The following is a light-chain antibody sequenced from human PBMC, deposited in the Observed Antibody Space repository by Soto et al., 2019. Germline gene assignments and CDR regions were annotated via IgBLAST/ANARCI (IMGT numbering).Light chain of an antibody. J-gene: IGKJ1*01. Sequence: AIRMTQSPSSFSASTGDRVTITCRASQDIRSYLAWYQQKPGKAPKLLIYAASTLQSGVPSRFSGSGSGTDFTLTISCLQAEDFATYYCQHYYSYPPWTFGQGTKVEIK. CDR1: QDIRSY. CDR2: AAS. V-gene: IGKV1-8*01. CDR3: QHYYSYPPWT.